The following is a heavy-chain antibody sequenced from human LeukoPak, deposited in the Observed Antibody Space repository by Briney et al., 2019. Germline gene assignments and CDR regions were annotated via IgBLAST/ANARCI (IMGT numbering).Heavy chain of an antibody. CDR2: VYYSGST. D-gene: IGHD2-15*01. V-gene: IGHV4-39*01. CDR1: GGSVSSSSYY. J-gene: IGHJ4*02. CDR3: ARHRGGSSPSVFDS. Sequence: SSDTLSLTCTVSGGSVSSSSYYWGWIRQPPGKGLEWIGSVYYSGSTYYNPSLKSRVTISVDTSKNQFSLKMSSVTAADTTLFYCARHRGGSSPSVFDSWGQGTLVTVSS.